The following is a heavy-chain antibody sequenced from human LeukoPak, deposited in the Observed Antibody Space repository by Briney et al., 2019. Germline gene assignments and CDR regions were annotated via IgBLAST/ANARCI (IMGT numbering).Heavy chain of an antibody. CDR3: ASSFSDDFWSGHF. CDR1: RITFTYW. V-gene: IGHV3-7*01. CDR2: IKQDGSVK. Sequence: GGSLRLFCAASRITFTYWMSWVRQAPGKGLEWVANIKQDGSVKYYVDSVKGRFTISRDNAKKSLFLQMNSLRAEDTAVYYCASSFSDDFWSGHFWGQGTLVTVSS. J-gene: IGHJ4*02. D-gene: IGHD3-3*01.